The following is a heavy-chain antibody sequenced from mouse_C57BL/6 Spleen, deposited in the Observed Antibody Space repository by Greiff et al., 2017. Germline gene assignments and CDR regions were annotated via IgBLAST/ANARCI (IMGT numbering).Heavy chain of an antibody. CDR3: TTGWLLFFDY. J-gene: IGHJ2*01. CDR1: GFNIKDDY. V-gene: IGHV14-4*01. D-gene: IGHD2-3*01. Sequence: EVLRVESGAELVRPGASVKLSCTASGFNIKDDYMHWVQQRPEQGLEWIGWIDPENGDTESASKFPGKATITADTSSNTGYLQRSSLTSEDTAVYYCTTGWLLFFDYWGQGTTLTVSS. CDR2: IDPENGDT.